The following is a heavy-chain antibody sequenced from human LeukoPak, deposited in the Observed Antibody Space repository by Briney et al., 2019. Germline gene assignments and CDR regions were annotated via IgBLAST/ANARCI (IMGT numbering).Heavy chain of an antibody. D-gene: IGHD2-15*01. V-gene: IGHV1-18*01. J-gene: IGHJ4*02. CDR2: ISAYNGNT. CDR1: GYTFTSYG. CDR3: ARALGPTNVVVPAPDY. Sequence: ASVKVSCKASGYTFTSYGISWVRQAPGQGLEWMGWISAYNGNTNYAQKFQGRVTMTRDTSTSTVYMELSSLRSEDTAVYYCARALGPTNVVVPAPDYWGQGTLVTVSS.